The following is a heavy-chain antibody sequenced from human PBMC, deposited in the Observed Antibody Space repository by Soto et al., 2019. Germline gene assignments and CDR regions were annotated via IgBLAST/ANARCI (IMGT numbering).Heavy chain of an antibody. D-gene: IGHD3-22*01. CDR3: ARRPWLSGYYDY. V-gene: IGHV5-51*01. CDR1: GYSFFSHW. Sequence: GESLKISCKGSGYSFFSHWIGWVRQMPGKGLEWVGIIYPADSETRYSPSFQGQVTISVDKSINTACLQWSSLQASDTAMYYCARRPWLSGYYDYWGQGTLVTVSS. CDR2: IYPADSET. J-gene: IGHJ4*02.